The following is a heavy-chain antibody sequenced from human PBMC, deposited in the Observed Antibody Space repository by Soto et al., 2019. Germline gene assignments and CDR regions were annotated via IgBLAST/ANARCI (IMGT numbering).Heavy chain of an antibody. J-gene: IGHJ4*02. Sequence: SETLSLTCTVSGGSISTYYWSWIRQPPGKGLEKIRYNYYSGGTSYNPSLKSRVTMTVDTSKNHFSLKLTSATAADTAVYYCARDTTTGSYWDYWGQGSLVTVSS. CDR2: NYYSGGT. CDR1: GGSISTYY. V-gene: IGHV4-59*01. D-gene: IGHD1-26*01. CDR3: ARDTTTGSYWDY.